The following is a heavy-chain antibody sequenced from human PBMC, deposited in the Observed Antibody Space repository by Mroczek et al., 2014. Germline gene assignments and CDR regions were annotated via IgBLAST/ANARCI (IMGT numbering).Heavy chain of an antibody. J-gene: IGHJ4*02. CDR3: ARREGCSSTSCYGKGYFDY. CDR2: IYYSGST. D-gene: IGHD2-2*01. Sequence: QVQLQESGPGLVKPSETLSLTCTVSGGSISSSSYYWGWIRQPPGKGLEWIGSIYYSGSTYYNPSLKSRVTISVDTSKNQFSLKLSSVTAADTAVYYCARREGCSSTSCYGKGYFDYWGQGTLVTVSS. V-gene: IGHV4-39*01. CDR1: GGSISSSSYY.